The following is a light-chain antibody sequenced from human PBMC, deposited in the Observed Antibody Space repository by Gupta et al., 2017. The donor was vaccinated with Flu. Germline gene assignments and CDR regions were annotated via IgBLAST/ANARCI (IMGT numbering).Light chain of an antibody. V-gene: IGLV2-8*01. J-gene: IGLJ1*01. CDR2: DVT. Sequence: TITCTATSSDVGAYNYVSWYQLHPGKAPKLMIYDVTKRLAGVPDRFSGSKSGNTASLTVAGLQAEDEADYYCSAWAGNSNVDVFGTGTKVTVL. CDR1: SSDVGAYNY. CDR3: SAWAGNSNVDV.